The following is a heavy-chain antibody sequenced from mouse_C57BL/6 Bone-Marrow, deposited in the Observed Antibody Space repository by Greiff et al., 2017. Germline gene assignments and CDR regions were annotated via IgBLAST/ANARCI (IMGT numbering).Heavy chain of an antibody. CDR2: IYTGNGYT. V-gene: IGHV1-58*01. D-gene: IGHD2-12*01. Sequence: EVQLQQSGAELVRPGSSVKMSCKASGYTFTSYGINWVKQRPGQGLEWIGYIYTGNGYTEYNEKFKGKATLTADTSSSTAYMQLSSLTSEDSAIYFWARLSFVTCDDRDYWGQGTTLTVAS. CDR1: GYTFTSYG. J-gene: IGHJ2*01. CDR3: ARLSFVTCDDRDY.